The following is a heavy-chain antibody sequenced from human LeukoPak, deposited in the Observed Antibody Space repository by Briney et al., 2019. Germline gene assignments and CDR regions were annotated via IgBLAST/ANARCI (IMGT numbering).Heavy chain of an antibody. J-gene: IGHJ4*02. V-gene: IGHV4-61*01. CDR1: GGSISSSSYY. CDR2: IYYSGST. D-gene: IGHD1-1*01. Sequence: PSETLSLTCTVSGGSISSSSYYWSWIRQPPGKGLEWIGYIYYSGSTNYNPSLKSRVTISVDTSKNQFSLKLSSVTAADTAMYYCATNGYDYWGQGTLVTVSS. CDR3: ATNGYDY.